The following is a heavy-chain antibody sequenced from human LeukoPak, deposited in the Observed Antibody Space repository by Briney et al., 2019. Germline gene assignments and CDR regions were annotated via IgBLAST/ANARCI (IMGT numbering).Heavy chain of an antibody. CDR1: GGSFSGYY. CDR2: IYHSGST. CDR3: ARVCGYDSFFDP. J-gene: IGHJ5*02. D-gene: IGHD3-22*01. V-gene: IGHV4-34*01. Sequence: NPSETLSLTCAVYGGSFSGYYWSWIRHPPGKGQEWIGSIYHSGSTYYNPSLKSRVTISVDTSKNQFSLKLSSVTAADTAVYYCARVCGYDSFFDPWGQGTLVTVSS.